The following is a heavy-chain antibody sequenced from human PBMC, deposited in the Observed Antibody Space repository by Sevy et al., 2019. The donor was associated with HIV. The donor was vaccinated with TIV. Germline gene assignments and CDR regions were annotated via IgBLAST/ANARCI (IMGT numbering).Heavy chain of an antibody. Sequence: GGSLRLSCAASAFTFSSYWRSWVRQAPGKGLEWVANIKQDGSEKYYVDSVKGRFTISRDNAKNSLYLQMNSLRAEDTAVYYCAGYSSSWYPNWFDPWGQGTLVTVSS. CDR2: IKQDGSEK. D-gene: IGHD6-13*01. V-gene: IGHV3-7*03. CDR1: AFTFSSYW. CDR3: AGYSSSWYPNWFDP. J-gene: IGHJ5*02.